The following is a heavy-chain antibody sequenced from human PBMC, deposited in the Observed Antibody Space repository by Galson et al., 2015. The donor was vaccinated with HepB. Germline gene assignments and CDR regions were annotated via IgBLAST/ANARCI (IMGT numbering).Heavy chain of an antibody. V-gene: IGHV3-66*01. Sequence: RLSCAASGFTVSSNYMSWVRQAPGKGLEWVSAIYSGGSTYYADSVKGRFTISRDNSKNTLYLQMNSLRAEDTAVYYCARANKARHYYGMDVWGQGTTVTVSS. CDR2: IYSGGST. D-gene: IGHD6-6*01. CDR1: GFTVSSNY. J-gene: IGHJ6*02. CDR3: ARANKARHYYGMDV.